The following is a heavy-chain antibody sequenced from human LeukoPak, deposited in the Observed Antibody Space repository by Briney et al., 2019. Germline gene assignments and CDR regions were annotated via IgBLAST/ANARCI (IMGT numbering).Heavy chain of an antibody. CDR2: ISGSGGST. CDR1: GFTFSSYA. V-gene: IGHV3-23*01. D-gene: IGHD3-16*01. J-gene: IGHJ6*02. CDR3: AKDLGGAGYYYHGMDV. Sequence: PGGSLRLSCAASGFTFSSYAMSWVRQAPGKGLEWVSAISGSGGSTYYADSVKGRFTISRDNSKNTLYLQMNSLRAEDTAVYYCAKDLGGAGYYYHGMDVWGQGTTVTVSS.